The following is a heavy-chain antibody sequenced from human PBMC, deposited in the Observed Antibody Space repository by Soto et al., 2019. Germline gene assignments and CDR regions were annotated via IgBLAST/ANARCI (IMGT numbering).Heavy chain of an antibody. CDR1: GYTFTSYD. J-gene: IGHJ6*02. Sequence: ASVKVSCKASGYTFTSYDINWVRQATGQGLEWMGWMNPNSGNTGYAQKFQGRVTMTRNTSISTAYMELSSLRSEDTAVYYCARGGVRITMFGVVINTRPGRARYGMDVWGQGTTVTVSS. D-gene: IGHD3-3*01. CDR2: MNPNSGNT. CDR3: ARGGVRITMFGVVINTRPGRARYGMDV. V-gene: IGHV1-8*01.